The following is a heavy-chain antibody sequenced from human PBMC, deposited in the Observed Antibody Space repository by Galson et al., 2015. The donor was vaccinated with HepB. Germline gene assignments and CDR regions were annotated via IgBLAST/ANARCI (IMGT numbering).Heavy chain of an antibody. CDR2: IKSKIDGGTT. D-gene: IGHD4-17*01. V-gene: IGHV3-15*01. Sequence: SLRLSCAASGLTFSNAWMNWVRQAPGKGLEWVGRIKSKIDGGTTDYSAPVKGRFTISRGDSRTTLFLQMDSLKTEDTAMYYCTTGLSTTGFDPWGQGTLVTVSS. J-gene: IGHJ5*02. CDR1: GLTFSNAW. CDR3: TTGLSTTGFDP.